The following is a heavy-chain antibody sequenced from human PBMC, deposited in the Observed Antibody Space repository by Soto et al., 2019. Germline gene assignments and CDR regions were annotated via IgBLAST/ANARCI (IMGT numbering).Heavy chain of an antibody. D-gene: IGHD2-2*01. J-gene: IGHJ4*02. CDR3: AGGGIVVPAASFDY. CDR2: INAGNGNT. Sequence: GSSVKVSCKASGYTFTSYAMHWVRQAPGQRLEWMGWINAGNGNTKYSQKFQGRVTITRDTSASTAYMELSSLRSEDTAVYYCAGGGIVVPAASFDYWGQGTLVTVSS. V-gene: IGHV1-3*01. CDR1: GYTFTSYA.